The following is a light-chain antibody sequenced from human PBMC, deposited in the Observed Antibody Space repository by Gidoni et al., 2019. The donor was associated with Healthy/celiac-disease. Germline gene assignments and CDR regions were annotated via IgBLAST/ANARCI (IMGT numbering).Light chain of an antibody. CDR2: WAS. J-gene: IGKJ4*01. Sequence: DIVMTQSPDSLSVSLGESATINCKSRQSVLYSSNNKNYLAWYQQKPGQHPKLLIYWASTRESGVPDRFSGSGSGTDFTLTIRSLQAEDVAVYYCQQYYSTPLTFGGGTKVEIK. CDR1: QSVLYSSNNKNY. CDR3: QQYYSTPLT. V-gene: IGKV4-1*01.